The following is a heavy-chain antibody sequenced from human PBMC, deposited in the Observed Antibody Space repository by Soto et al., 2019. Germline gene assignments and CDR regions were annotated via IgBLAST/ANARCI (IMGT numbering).Heavy chain of an antibody. D-gene: IGHD5-12*01. V-gene: IGHV3-23*01. J-gene: IGHJ6*04. CDR2: ISGSGGST. CDR1: GFTFSSYA. Sequence: PGGSLRLSCAASGFTFSSYAMSWVRQAPGKGLEWVSAISGSGGSTYYADYVKGRFTISRDNSKNTLNLQMNSLRAEDTAVYYCAKDGSDGYSGYVGGLVDVWGKGTTVTVSS. CDR3: AKDGSDGYSGYVGGLVDV.